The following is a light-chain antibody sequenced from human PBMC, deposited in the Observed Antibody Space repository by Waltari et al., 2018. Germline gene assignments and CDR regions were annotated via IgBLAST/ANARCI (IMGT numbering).Light chain of an antibody. J-gene: IGLJ2*01. CDR3: CSYAGSRTLL. V-gene: IGLV2-23*02. CDR2: GVD. CDR1: SSDVGGTNY. Sequence: QSALTQPASVSGSPGQSITISCTGTSSDVGGTNYVSWYQQHPGKAPKLMICGVDKRPSGVSDRFSGSKSGNTASLTISGLQAEDEADYYCCSYAGSRTLLFGGGTKVTVL.